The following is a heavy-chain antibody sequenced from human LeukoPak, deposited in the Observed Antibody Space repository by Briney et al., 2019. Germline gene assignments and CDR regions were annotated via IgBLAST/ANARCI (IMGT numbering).Heavy chain of an antibody. CDR3: ARHWRFLELDV. J-gene: IGHJ6*04. CDR1: GYSISSGYY. Sequence: SETLSLTCTVSGYSISSGYYWGWIRPPPGKGLEWIGSIYHSGSTYYNPSLKSRVTISVDTSKNQFSLKLSSVTAADTAVYYCARHWRFLELDVWGKGTTVTVSS. CDR2: IYHSGST. V-gene: IGHV4-38-2*02. D-gene: IGHD3-3*01.